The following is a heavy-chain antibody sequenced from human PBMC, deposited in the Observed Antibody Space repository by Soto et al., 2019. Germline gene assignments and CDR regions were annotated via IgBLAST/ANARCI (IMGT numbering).Heavy chain of an antibody. CDR3: ARLAAAGISDY. Sequence: PSETLSLTCTVSGGSISSSSYYWGWIRQPPGKGLEWIGSIYYSGSTYYNPSLKSRVTISVDTSKNQFSLKLSSVTAADTAVYYCARLAAAGISDYWGQGTLVTSPQ. CDR2: IYYSGST. D-gene: IGHD6-13*01. CDR1: GGSISSSSYY. J-gene: IGHJ4*02. V-gene: IGHV4-39*01.